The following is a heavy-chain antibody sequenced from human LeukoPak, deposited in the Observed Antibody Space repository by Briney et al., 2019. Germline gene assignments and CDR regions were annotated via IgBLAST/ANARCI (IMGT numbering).Heavy chain of an antibody. Sequence: GGSLRLSCAGSGFIFRNYGMHWVRQAPGQGLEWVAVISDGGTHLYYADSVKGRFTISRDNSESTMYLQMNSLRVEDTAVYYCARHRGISTRDFEDWGQGTLVTVSS. J-gene: IGHJ4*02. CDR2: ISDGGTHL. CDR3: ARHRGISTRDFED. CDR1: GFIFRNYG. D-gene: IGHD3-16*01. V-gene: IGHV3-30*03.